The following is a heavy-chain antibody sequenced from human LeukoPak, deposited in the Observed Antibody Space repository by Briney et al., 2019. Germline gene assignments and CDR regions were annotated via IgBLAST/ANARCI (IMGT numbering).Heavy chain of an antibody. CDR2: IYYTGST. D-gene: IGHD1-26*01. V-gene: IGHV4-59*01. CDR3: ARARVGATSDDALDI. J-gene: IGHJ3*02. CDR1: GGSFSTYY. Sequence: SSETLSLTCTVSGGSFSTYYWSWIRQPPGKGLEWIGYIYYTGSTNYNPSLKSRVTISVDTSKNQFSLKLTSVTAADTAVYYCARARVGATSDDALDIWGQGTMVTVSS.